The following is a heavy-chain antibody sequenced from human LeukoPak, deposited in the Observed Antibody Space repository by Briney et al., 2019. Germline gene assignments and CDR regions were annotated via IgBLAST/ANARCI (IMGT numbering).Heavy chain of an antibody. D-gene: IGHD4-11*01. Sequence: GGSLRLSCAASGFTFSSYAMSWVRQAPGKGLEWVPAISGSGGSTYYADSVKGRFTISRDNSKNTLYLQMNSLRAEDTAVYYCAKVYQGLPYFDYWGQGTLVTVSS. CDR3: AKVYQGLPYFDY. CDR1: GFTFSSYA. J-gene: IGHJ4*02. CDR2: ISGSGGST. V-gene: IGHV3-23*01.